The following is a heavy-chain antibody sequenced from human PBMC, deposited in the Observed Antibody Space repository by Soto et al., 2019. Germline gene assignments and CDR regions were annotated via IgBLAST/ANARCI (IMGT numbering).Heavy chain of an antibody. CDR2: IYYSGST. CDR3: ARSMVHRITMVRGVISWFDP. D-gene: IGHD3-10*01. Sequence: SETLSLTCTVSGGSISSYYWSWIRQPPGKGLEWIGYIYYSGSTNYNPSLKSRVTISVDTSKNQFSLKLSSVTAADTAVYYCARSMVHRITMVRGVISWFDPWGQGTLVTVSS. J-gene: IGHJ5*02. V-gene: IGHV4-59*01. CDR1: GGSISSYY.